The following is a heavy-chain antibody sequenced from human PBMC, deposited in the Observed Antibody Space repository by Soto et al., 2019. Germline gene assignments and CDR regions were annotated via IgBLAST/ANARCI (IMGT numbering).Heavy chain of an antibody. Sequence: QVQLVQSGAEVKKPGASVKVSCKASGYTFTSYGISWVRQAPGQGLEWMAWISPYNGNTNYAQNLQGRVTMTADTSTSTAYMELRSLRSDDTAVYYCARGGLGYCSGGSCPKNWFDPWGQGTLVTVSS. V-gene: IGHV1-18*01. D-gene: IGHD2-15*01. J-gene: IGHJ5*02. CDR3: ARGGLGYCSGGSCPKNWFDP. CDR2: ISPYNGNT. CDR1: GYTFTSYG.